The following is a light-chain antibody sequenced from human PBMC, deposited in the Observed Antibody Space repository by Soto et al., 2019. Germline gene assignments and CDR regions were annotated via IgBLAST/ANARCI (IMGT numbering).Light chain of an antibody. CDR3: QQFNTSPWT. CDR1: QSVSIW. V-gene: IGKV1-5*03. J-gene: IGKJ1*01. Sequence: DIQMTQSPYPLSASAGDRVTISCRASQSVSIWLAWYQQKPGRAPKLLIYKSSILESGVPSRFSGSGSGTEFTLTISSLQPDDFATYYCQQFNTSPWTFGQGAKVDIK. CDR2: KSS.